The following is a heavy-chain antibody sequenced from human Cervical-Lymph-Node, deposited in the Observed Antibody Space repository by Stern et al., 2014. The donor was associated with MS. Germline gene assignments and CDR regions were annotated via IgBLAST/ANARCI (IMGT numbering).Heavy chain of an antibody. J-gene: IGHJ4*02. V-gene: IGHV5-51*01. D-gene: IGHD4-17*01. CDR3: ARHYGYYFDF. CDR2: IYPDDSDT. Sequence: EVQLEESGVEVKKPGESLKISCKVSENIFSNFWIGWLRQMPGKGLEYVGIIYPDDSDTKYSPSFEGQVTISADKSINTAYLHWSSLKASDTAIYYCARHYGYYFDFWGQGTLVTVSS. CDR1: ENIFSNFW.